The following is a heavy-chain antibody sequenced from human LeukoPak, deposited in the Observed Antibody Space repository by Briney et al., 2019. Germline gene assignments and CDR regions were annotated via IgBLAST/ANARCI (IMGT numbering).Heavy chain of an antibody. D-gene: IGHD7-27*01. CDR3: ARVDANWGFIDY. Sequence: SETLSLTCAVYGGSFSGYYWSWIRQPPGKGLEWIGYMHYIGSTNYNPSLKSRVSISLDTSKNQFSLRLSSVTAADTAVYYCARVDANWGFIDYWGQGTLVTVSS. CDR2: MHYIGST. V-gene: IGHV4-59*01. J-gene: IGHJ4*02. CDR1: GGSFSGYY.